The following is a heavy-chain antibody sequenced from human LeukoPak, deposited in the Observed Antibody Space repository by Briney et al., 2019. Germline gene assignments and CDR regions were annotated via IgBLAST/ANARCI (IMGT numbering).Heavy chain of an antibody. Sequence: GGSLRLSCAASGFTFSSYEMNWVRQAPGKGLQWVSYISSSGSTIYYADSVKGRFTISRDNAKKSLYLQMNSLRAEDTAVYYCARSNFLYYFDYWGQGALVTVSS. D-gene: IGHD4/OR15-4a*01. J-gene: IGHJ4*02. CDR2: ISSSGSTI. CDR1: GFTFSSYE. CDR3: ARSNFLYYFDY. V-gene: IGHV3-48*03.